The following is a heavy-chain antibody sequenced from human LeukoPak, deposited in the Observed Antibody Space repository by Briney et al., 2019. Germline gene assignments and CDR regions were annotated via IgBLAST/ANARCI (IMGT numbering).Heavy chain of an antibody. D-gene: IGHD2-2*01. CDR1: GFTFSSYG. CDR2: IWYDGSNK. Sequence: PGGSLGLSCAASGFTFSSYGMHWVRQAPGKGLEWVAVIWYDGSNKYYADSVKGRFTISRDNSKNTLYLQMNSLRAEDTAVYYCAKDRRYCSSTSCYPDNWFDPWGQGTLVTVSS. J-gene: IGHJ5*02. V-gene: IGHV3-33*06. CDR3: AKDRRYCSSTSCYPDNWFDP.